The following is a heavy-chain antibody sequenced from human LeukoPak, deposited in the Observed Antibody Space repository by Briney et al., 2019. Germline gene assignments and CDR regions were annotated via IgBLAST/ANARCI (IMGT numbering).Heavy chain of an antibody. J-gene: IGHJ4*02. V-gene: IGHV5-51*01. CDR1: GCSFTSYR. Sequence: GESLKISCKGSGCSFTSYRIGWVRQMPGKGLEWMGIISPADSDTKYSPSFQGQVTISADKSISTAYLQWSSLKASDTAIYYCARLDHYDILTGFVGDFWGQGTLVTVSS. CDR2: ISPADSDT. CDR3: ARLDHYDILTGFVGDF. D-gene: IGHD3-9*01.